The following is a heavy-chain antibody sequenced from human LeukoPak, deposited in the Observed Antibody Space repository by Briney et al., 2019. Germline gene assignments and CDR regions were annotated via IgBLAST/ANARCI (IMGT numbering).Heavy chain of an antibody. J-gene: IGHJ4*02. CDR3: SRGQSISAVAV. Sequence: SETLSLTCTVSGFSISSGHYWGWTRQPPGKGLEWIASISHSGTTFYNPSLKSRVTISVDTSKNQFSLTVTSVTAADTAAYYCSRGQSISAVAVWGQGTLVTVSS. CDR1: GFSISSGHY. D-gene: IGHD6-13*01. V-gene: IGHV4-38-2*02. CDR2: ISHSGTT.